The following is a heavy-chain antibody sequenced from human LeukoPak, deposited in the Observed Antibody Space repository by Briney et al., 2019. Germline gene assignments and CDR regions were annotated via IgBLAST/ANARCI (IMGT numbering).Heavy chain of an antibody. CDR3: AGIIRHCGGGSCYSGNMDV. J-gene: IGHJ6*02. V-gene: IGHV4-59*08. CDR2: MYYSGST. D-gene: IGHD2-15*01. CDR1: GGSISTYY. Sequence: PSETLSLTCTVSGGSISTYYWTWIWQPPGKGLEWIGYMYYSGSTNYNPSLKSRATISADTSKNQFSLKLSSVTAADTAVYYCAGIIRHCGGGSCYSGNMDVWGQGTTVTVSS.